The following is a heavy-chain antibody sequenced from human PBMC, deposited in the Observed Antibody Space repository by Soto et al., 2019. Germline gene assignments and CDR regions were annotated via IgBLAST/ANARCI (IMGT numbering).Heavy chain of an antibody. J-gene: IGHJ4*02. CDR1: GFSLNTSGVG. CDR2: IYWDDDK. CDR3: AHRPSIPVAPGTIWIPEYHVDY. Sequence: QITLKESGPTLVKPTQTLTLTCTFSGFSLNTSGVGVVWIRQPPGKALEWLALIYWDDDKRYSPSLKSRLTLTKDTSKNQVVLTMTNMDPVDTATYYCAHRPSIPVAPGTIWIPEYHVDYWGQGTLVTVSS. D-gene: IGHD2-2*02. V-gene: IGHV2-5*02.